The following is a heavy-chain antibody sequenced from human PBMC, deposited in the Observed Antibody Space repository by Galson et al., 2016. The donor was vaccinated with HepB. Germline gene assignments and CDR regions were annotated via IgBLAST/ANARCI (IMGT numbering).Heavy chain of an antibody. CDR3: VRGQREPVDP. CDR1: GFRFSDYY. CDR2: ISSKSNFK. V-gene: IGHV3-11*06. J-gene: IGHJ5*02. Sequence: SLRLSCAASGFRFSDYYMSWIRQAPGKGLEWLSYISSKSNFKNYADSVKGPFTVSRNNAKNSCFLQMNSLTVEDTAVYYCVRGQREPVDPWGQGTLVTVSS. D-gene: IGHD6-25*01.